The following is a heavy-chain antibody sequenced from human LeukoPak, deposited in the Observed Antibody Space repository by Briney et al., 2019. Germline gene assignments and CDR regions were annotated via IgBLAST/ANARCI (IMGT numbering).Heavy chain of an antibody. D-gene: IGHD3-16*01. CDR3: ARVGGRSFDP. CDR2: ISHSGRT. V-gene: IGHV4-38-2*02. CDR1: GYSISSGYY. Sequence: SETLSLTCTVSGYSISSGYYWGWIRQPPGKGLEWIGSISHSGRTYYNPSPKSRVTMSVDTSKNQFSLKLSSVTAAAAAVFYCARVGGRSFDPWGQGILVTVSS. J-gene: IGHJ5*02.